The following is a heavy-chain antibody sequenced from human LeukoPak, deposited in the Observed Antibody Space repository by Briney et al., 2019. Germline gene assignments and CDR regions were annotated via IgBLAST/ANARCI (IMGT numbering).Heavy chain of an antibody. Sequence: SVKVSCKASGGTFSSYAISWVRQAPGQGLEWMGRIIPIFGTANYAQKFQGRVTITTDESTSTAYMELSSLRSEDTAVYYCARDGSDDYNLSFDYWGQGTLVTVSS. CDR2: IIPIFGTA. CDR3: ARDGSDDYNLSFDY. V-gene: IGHV1-69*05. CDR1: GGTFSSYA. D-gene: IGHD5-24*01. J-gene: IGHJ4*02.